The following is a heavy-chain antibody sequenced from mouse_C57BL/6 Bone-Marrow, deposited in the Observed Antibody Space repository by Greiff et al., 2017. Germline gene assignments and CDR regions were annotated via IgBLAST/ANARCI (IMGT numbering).Heavy chain of an antibody. CDR3: ARSTAQATLFAY. V-gene: IGHV1-53*01. CDR2: INPSNGGT. Sequence: VQLQQPGTELVKPGASVKLSCKASGYTFTSYWMHWVKQRPGQGLEWIGNINPSNGGTNYNEKFKSKATLTVDKSSSTAYMQLSSLTSEDSAVYCCARSTAQATLFAYWGQGTLVTVSA. D-gene: IGHD3-2*02. J-gene: IGHJ3*01. CDR1: GYTFTSYW.